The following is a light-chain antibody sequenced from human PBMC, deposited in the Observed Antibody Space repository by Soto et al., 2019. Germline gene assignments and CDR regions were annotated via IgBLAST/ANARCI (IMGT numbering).Light chain of an antibody. CDR3: QQYNTYST. CDR1: QTIRSW. Sequence: DIQMTQSPSTLSGSVGNRVTITCRASQTIRSWLAWYQQKPGKAPKLLIYDASTLESGVPSRFSGSGSGTDFTLTISSLQPDDFATYYCQQYNTYSTFGQGTRLEI. J-gene: IGKJ5*01. CDR2: DAS. V-gene: IGKV1-5*01.